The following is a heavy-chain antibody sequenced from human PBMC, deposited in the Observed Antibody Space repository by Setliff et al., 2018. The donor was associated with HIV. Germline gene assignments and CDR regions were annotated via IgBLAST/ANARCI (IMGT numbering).Heavy chain of an antibody. Sequence: SETLSLTCTVSGDSITNSMHYWSWIRQPPGKGLEFIGSIHYNDGKTYYNAALRSRVTISADTSKNQFSLKLNSATAADTAVYYCARQAWHYDRDGYFIDYWGQGMLVTVSS. CDR3: ARQAWHYDRDGYFIDY. V-gene: IGHV4-39*01. J-gene: IGHJ4*02. D-gene: IGHD3-22*01. CDR1: GDSITNSMHY. CDR2: IHYNDGKT.